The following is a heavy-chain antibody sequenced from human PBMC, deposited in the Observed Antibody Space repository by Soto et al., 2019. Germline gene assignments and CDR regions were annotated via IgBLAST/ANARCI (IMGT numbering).Heavy chain of an antibody. D-gene: IGHD3-16*02. CDR2: IYSGGTT. CDR3: ARGYGTSYGFGF. J-gene: IGHJ4*02. Sequence: EVQLVETGGTLVQPGGSLRLSCAASGFSVSSNYMTWVRQAPGKGLEWVSHIYSGGTTHHADYVKGRSTITRDNSKNTLELQMNRLRTEDTALYYCARGYGTSYGFGFWGQGTLVTVSS. V-gene: IGHV3-53*02. CDR1: GFSVSSNY.